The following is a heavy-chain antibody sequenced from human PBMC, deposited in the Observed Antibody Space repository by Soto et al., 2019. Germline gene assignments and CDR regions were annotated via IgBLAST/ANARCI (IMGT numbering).Heavy chain of an antibody. D-gene: IGHD6-19*01. Sequence: GGSLRLSCAASGFSFSTYAVHWVRQAPGKGLEWVAVISNDESKKYYANSVKGRFTISRDNSNNTGYLQMNSLRREDTAIYYCARSIAVAGLDYWGPGTLVTVSS. V-gene: IGHV3-30-3*01. CDR3: ARSIAVAGLDY. CDR1: GFSFSTYA. J-gene: IGHJ4*02. CDR2: ISNDESKK.